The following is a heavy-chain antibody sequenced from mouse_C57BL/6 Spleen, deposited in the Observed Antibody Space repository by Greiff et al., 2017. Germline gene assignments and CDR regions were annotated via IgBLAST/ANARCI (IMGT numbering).Heavy chain of an antibody. CDR2: INPNNGGT. V-gene: IGHV1-26*01. CDR1: GYTFTDYY. D-gene: IGHD2-4*01. CDR3: ARYDYDRREYYYAMDY. J-gene: IGHJ4*01. Sequence: VQLQQSGPELVKPGASVKISCKASGYTFTDYYMNWVKQSHGKSLEWIGDINPNNGGTSYNQKFKGKATCTVDQSASTAYMELRSLTSEDSAVYYCARYDYDRREYYYAMDYWGQGTSVTVSS.